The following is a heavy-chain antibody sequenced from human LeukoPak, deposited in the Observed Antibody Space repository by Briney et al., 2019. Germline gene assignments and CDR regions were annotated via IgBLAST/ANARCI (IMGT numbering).Heavy chain of an antibody. CDR3: AREPYSSSSDRHEKAFDY. D-gene: IGHD6-6*01. CDR1: GYTFIAHF. Sequence: ASVQVSCKASGYTFIAHFIHWVRQAPGQGLEWMGQINSNNGGEKYAPKFQGRVTVLRDTSINTIYLDLTSLTSDDTAVYYCAREPYSSSSDRHEKAFDYWGQGTLVTVSS. V-gene: IGHV1-2*06. J-gene: IGHJ4*02. CDR2: INSNNGGE.